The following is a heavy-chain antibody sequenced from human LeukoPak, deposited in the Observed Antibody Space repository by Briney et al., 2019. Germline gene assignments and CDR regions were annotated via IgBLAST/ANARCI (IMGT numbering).Heavy chain of an antibody. J-gene: IGHJ4*02. V-gene: IGHV1-69*04. CDR1: GGTFSSYA. CDR2: IIPILGIA. D-gene: IGHD3-9*01. CDR3: ALNYDILTGYPTLDY. Sequence: GASVKVSCKASGGTFSSYAISWVRQAPGQGLEWMGRIIPILGIANYAQKSQGRVTMTRNTSISTAYMELSSLRSEDTAVYYCALNYDILTGYPTLDYWGQGTLVTVSS.